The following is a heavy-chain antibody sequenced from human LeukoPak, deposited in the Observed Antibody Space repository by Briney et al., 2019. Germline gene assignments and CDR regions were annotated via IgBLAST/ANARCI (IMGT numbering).Heavy chain of an antibody. CDR2: IRSKANSYAT. V-gene: IGHV3-73*01. CDR3: ARFVEAYTGYVDH. J-gene: IGHJ5*02. CDR1: GLTFSGSA. D-gene: IGHD5-12*01. Sequence: GGSLKLSCAAPGLTFSGSAMYWVRQASGKGLEWVGRIRSKANSYATAYAASVKGRFTISRDDSRNTAYLQMNSLKTEDTAVYYCARFVEAYTGYVDHWGQGTLVTVSS.